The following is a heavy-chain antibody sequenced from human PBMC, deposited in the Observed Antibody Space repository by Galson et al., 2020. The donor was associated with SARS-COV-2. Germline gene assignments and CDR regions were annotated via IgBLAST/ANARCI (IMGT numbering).Heavy chain of an antibody. D-gene: IGHD3-3*01. J-gene: IGHJ6*03. CDR3: ARWFGVVIIPHYYYYMYV. CDR2: ISAYNGNT. CDR1: GYTFTSYG. Sequence: ASVKVSCKASGYTFTSYGISWVRQAPGQGLEWMGWISAYNGNTNYAQKLQGRVTMTTDTSTSTAYMELRSLRSDDTAVYYCARWFGVVIIPHYYYYMYVWGKGTTVTVSS. V-gene: IGHV1-18*01.